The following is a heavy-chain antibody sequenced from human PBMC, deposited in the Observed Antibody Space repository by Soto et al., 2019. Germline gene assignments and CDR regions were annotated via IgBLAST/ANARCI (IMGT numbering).Heavy chain of an antibody. CDR2: IIPILGTA. Sequence: QVQLVQSGAEVKKPGSSVKVSCKASGGTFSSYTISWVRQAPGQGLEWMGRIIPILGTANYAQKFQGRVTITADESTSTAYMELSSLRSEDTAVYYCARQITILDGMDVWGQGTTVTVSS. V-gene: IGHV1-69*08. CDR1: GGTFSSYT. CDR3: ARQITILDGMDV. D-gene: IGHD3-9*01. J-gene: IGHJ6*02.